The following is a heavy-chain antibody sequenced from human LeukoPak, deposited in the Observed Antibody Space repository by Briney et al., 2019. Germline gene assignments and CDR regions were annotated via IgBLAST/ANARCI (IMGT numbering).Heavy chain of an antibody. J-gene: IGHJ4*02. CDR2: IYYSGST. CDR1: GGSISSYY. Sequence: SETLSLTCTVSGGSISSYYWSWIRQPPGKGLEWIGYIYYSGSTNYNPSLKSRVTISVDTSKNQFSLKLSSVTAADTAVYYCARKGSTIRGIDYWGQGTLVTVSS. V-gene: IGHV4-59*01. CDR3: ARKGSTIRGIDY. D-gene: IGHD2/OR15-2a*01.